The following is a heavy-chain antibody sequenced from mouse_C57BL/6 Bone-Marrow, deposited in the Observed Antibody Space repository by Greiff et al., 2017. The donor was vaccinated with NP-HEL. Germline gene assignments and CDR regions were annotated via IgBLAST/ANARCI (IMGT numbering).Heavy chain of an antibody. CDR3: ARNLRLRRDYYAMDY. CDR2: LWSGGST. D-gene: IGHD2-2*01. J-gene: IGHJ4*01. V-gene: IGHV2-2*01. Sequence: QVQLKESGPGLVQPSQSLSITCTVSGFSLTSYGVHWVRQSPGKGLEWLGVLWSGGSTDYNAAFISRLSISKDNSKSQVFFKMNSLQADDTAIYYCARNLRLRRDYYAMDYWGQGTSVTVSS. CDR1: GFSLTSYG.